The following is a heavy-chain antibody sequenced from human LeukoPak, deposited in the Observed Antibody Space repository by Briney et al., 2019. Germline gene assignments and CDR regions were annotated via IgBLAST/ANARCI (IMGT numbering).Heavy chain of an antibody. D-gene: IGHD3-22*01. CDR2: IIPIFGTA. CDR3: ARASDYYDSSGYLWYFDY. J-gene: IGHJ4*02. Sequence: ASVKVSCKASGGTFSSYAISWVRQAPGQGLEWMGGIIPIFGTANYAQKFQGRVTITTDESTSTAYMGLSSLRSEDTAVYYCARASDYYDSSGYLWYFDYWGQGTLVTVSS. CDR1: GGTFSSYA. V-gene: IGHV1-69*05.